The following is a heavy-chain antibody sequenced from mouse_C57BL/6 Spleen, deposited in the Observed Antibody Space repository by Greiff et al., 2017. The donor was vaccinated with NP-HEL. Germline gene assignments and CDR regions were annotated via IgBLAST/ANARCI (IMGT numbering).Heavy chain of an antibody. J-gene: IGHJ4*01. CDR1: GYSITSGYY. V-gene: IGHV3-6*01. CDR3: AREGYSKDAMDY. D-gene: IGHD3-2*02. Sequence: EVQLQESGPGLVKPSQSLSLTCSVTGYSITSGYYWNWIRQFPGNHLEWMGYISSDGSNNYNPSLKNRTSITGDTSKNQFFLKLNSVTTEDTATYYGAREGYSKDAMDYWGQGTSVTVSA. CDR2: ISSDGSN.